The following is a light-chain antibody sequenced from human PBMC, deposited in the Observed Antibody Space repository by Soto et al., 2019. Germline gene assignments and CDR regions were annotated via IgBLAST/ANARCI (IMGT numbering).Light chain of an antibody. J-gene: IGKJ1*01. Sequence: EIVLTQSPGTLSLSPGERATLSCRASQSVRSNVAWYQQKPGQAPRLLIYGASDRATGIPDRFTGSGSGTDFTLTINRLEPEDFAVYFCQQYGSSPQTFGQGTKVDTK. CDR1: QSVRSN. CDR3: QQYGSSPQT. CDR2: GAS. V-gene: IGKV3-20*01.